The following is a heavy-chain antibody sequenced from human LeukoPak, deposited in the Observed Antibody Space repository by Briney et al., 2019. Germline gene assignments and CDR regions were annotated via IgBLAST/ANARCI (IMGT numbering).Heavy chain of an antibody. CDR3: ARGMNGYNSGAFDI. V-gene: IGHV1-2*06. CDR2: INPNSGGT. CDR1: GYTFTGYY. J-gene: IGHJ3*02. D-gene: IGHD5-24*01. Sequence: ASVKVSCKASGYTFTGYYMHWVRQAPGQGLEWMGRINPNSGGTNYAQKFQGRVTMTRDTSISTAYMELSRLRSDDTAVYYCARGMNGYNSGAFDIWGQGTMVTVSS.